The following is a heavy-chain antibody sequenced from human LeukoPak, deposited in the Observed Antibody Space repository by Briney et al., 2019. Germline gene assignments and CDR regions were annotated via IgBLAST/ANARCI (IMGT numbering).Heavy chain of an antibody. D-gene: IGHD5-24*01. J-gene: IGHJ4*02. CDR3: ARLHRGGMATIEG. CDR2: ITTHSSKT. V-gene: IGHV1-18*01. Sequence: ASVKVSCKASGYTFTSYGISWVRQAPGQGLEWMGWITTHSSKTNYAQKFQGRVTMTTDTSTSTAYMELRSLRSDDTAVYYCARLHRGGMATIEGWGQGTLVTVSS. CDR1: GYTFTSYG.